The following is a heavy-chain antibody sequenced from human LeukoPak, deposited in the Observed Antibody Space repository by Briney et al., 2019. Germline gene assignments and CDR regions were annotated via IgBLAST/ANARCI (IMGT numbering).Heavy chain of an antibody. CDR2: ISGSGST. CDR1: GFTFSTYA. CDR3: AKDGRYYDSSGYLA. J-gene: IGHJ5*02. Sequence: PGGSLRLSCAASGFTFSTYALSWVRQAPGKGLEWVSTISGSGSTYYADSVKGRFTISRDNSKNTLYLQMNSLRAGDTAVYYCAKDGRYYDSSGYLAWGQGTLVTVSS. V-gene: IGHV3-23*01. D-gene: IGHD3-22*01.